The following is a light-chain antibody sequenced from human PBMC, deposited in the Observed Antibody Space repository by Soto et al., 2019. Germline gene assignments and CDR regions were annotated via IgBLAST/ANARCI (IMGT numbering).Light chain of an antibody. CDR2: AAS. CDR3: QQYGSSPWT. CDR1: QGIRND. J-gene: IGKJ1*01. V-gene: IGKV1-17*01. Sequence: IQMTQSSCSLPAPVGDRVTITCRASQGIRNDLGWYQQKPGKAPKLLIYAASSLQSGVPSRFGGSGSGTDFTLTISRLEPEDFAVYYCQQYGSSPWTFGQGTNVDIK.